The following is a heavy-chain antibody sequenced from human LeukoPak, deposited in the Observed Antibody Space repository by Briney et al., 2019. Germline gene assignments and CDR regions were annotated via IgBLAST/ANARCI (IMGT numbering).Heavy chain of an antibody. J-gene: IGHJ3*01. V-gene: IGHV4-61*02. Sequence: SETLSLTCTVSGGSISSDNYYWSWIWQPAGKGLEWIGRIYTSGSTNYNPSLKSRVSLSVDTSKNRFFLKLNSVTAADTAVYYCARGGIMISFEGVILKAPVHVVVNPFDVWGQGTVVTVSS. CDR1: GGSISSDNYY. CDR2: IYTSGST. D-gene: IGHD3-16*01. CDR3: ARGGIMISFEGVILKAPVHVVVNPFDV.